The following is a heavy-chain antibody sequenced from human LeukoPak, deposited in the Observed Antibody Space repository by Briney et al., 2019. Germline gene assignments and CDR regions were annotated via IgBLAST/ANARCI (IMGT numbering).Heavy chain of an antibody. Sequence: GASVKVSCKASGYTFTSYGISWVRQAPGQGLEWMGWISAYNGNTNYAQKLQGRVTMTTDTSTSTAYMELRSLRSDDTAVYYCATRGTGYGDALDAFDIWGQGTMVTVSS. CDR2: ISAYNGNT. V-gene: IGHV1-18*01. CDR1: GYTFTSYG. D-gene: IGHD4-17*01. CDR3: ATRGTGYGDALDAFDI. J-gene: IGHJ3*02.